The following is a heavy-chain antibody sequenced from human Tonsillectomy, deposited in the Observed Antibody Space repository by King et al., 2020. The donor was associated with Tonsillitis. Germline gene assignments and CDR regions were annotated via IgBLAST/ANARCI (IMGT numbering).Heavy chain of an antibody. CDR3: ASAHYSGSSDY. D-gene: IGHD6-6*01. V-gene: IGHV3-48*04. CDR1: GFTFSSYS. Sequence: VQLVESGGGLVQPGGSLRLSCAASGFTFSSYSMNWVRQAPGKGLEWVSYISSSSSTIYYSDSVKGRFTISRDNAKNSLYLQMNSLRAADTAVYYWASAHYSGSSDYWGQGTLVTVSS. CDR2: ISSSSSTI. J-gene: IGHJ4*02.